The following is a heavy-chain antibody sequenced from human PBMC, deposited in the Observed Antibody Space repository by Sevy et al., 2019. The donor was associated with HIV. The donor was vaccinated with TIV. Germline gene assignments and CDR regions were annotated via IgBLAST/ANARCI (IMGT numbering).Heavy chain of an antibody. V-gene: IGHV3-23*01. Sequence: GGSLRLSCAASGFIFSSYVMTWVRQAPGKGLDWVSTISGSGGYTYYAESVKGRFTISRDNSNNILYLQMNGLRAEDTAVYYCEAITTAGRDYWGQGTLVTVSS. CDR3: EAITTAGRDY. CDR1: GFIFSSYV. D-gene: IGHD6-13*01. CDR2: ISGSGGYT. J-gene: IGHJ4*02.